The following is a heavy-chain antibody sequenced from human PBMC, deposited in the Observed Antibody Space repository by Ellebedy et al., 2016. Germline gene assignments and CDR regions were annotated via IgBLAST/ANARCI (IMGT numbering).Heavy chain of an antibody. CDR3: ARGRAYYYYYMDV. CDR1: GGSTSSYY. J-gene: IGHJ6*03. Sequence: SETLSLTCTVSGGSTSSYYWSWIRQPPGKGLEWIGYIYYSGSTNYNPSLKSRVTISVDTSKNQFSLKLSSVTAADTAVYYCARGRAYYYYYMDVWGKGTTVTVSS. CDR2: IYYSGST. V-gene: IGHV4-59*12.